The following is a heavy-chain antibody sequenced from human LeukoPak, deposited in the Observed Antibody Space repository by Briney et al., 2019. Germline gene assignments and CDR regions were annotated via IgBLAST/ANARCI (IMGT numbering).Heavy chain of an antibody. J-gene: IGHJ3*02. Sequence: PSETLSLTCTVSGGSIATNAYLWAWIRQPPGRGLEWIGSIYYSGSTYYNPSLKSRVTISVDTSKNQFSLKLSSVTAADTAVYYCARRRVTVVTPDDAFDIWGQGTMVTVSS. CDR2: IYYSGST. CDR1: GGSIATNAYL. CDR3: ARRRVTVVTPDDAFDI. V-gene: IGHV4-39*07. D-gene: IGHD4-23*01.